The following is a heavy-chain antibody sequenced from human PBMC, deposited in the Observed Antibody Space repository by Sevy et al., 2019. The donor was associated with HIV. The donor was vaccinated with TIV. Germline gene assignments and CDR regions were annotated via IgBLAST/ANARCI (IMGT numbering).Heavy chain of an antibody. CDR2: IYHSGYT. V-gene: IGHV4-38-2*01. CDR3: ARAIGTQVAGLYYFDY. CDR1: GYSFSSDYY. D-gene: IGHD6-19*01. J-gene: IGHJ4*02. Sequence: SETLSLTCAVSGYSFSSDYYWGWIRQPPGKGLEWIGSIYHSGYTYYNPSLKSRVTISVDTSKNQFSLKLSSVIAADTAVFYCARAIGTQVAGLYYFDYWGQGTLVTVSS.